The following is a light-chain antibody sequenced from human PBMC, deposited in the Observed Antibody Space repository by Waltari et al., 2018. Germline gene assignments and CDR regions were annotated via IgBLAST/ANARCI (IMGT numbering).Light chain of an antibody. CDR1: SSDGGGYNS. CDR3: SSQSSDNVVL. Sequence: QSALTQPASVSGSPGQSCTIPCPGTSSDGGGYNSVSWYQDHPGQGPKVIIYDVSDRPSGVSARFSGSKSGNTASLTISGLQAEDEADYYCSSQSSDNVVLFGGGTKVTVL. V-gene: IGLV2-14*03. J-gene: IGLJ3*02. CDR2: DVS.